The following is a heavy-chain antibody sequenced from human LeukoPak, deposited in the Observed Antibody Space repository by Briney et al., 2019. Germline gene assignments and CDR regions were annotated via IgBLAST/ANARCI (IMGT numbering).Heavy chain of an antibody. CDR3: ARPQRYCSGGNCYSWFDP. CDR2: INIGGTNT. J-gene: IGHJ5*02. CDR1: GFTFSNYV. Sequence: GGSLRLSCAASGFTFSNYVMNWVRQAPGKGLEWLSYINIGGTNTHYADSVKGRFTISRDNAKKSLYLEMNNLRAEDTAVYYCARPQRYCSGGNCYSWFDPWGQGTLVTVSS. D-gene: IGHD2-15*01. V-gene: IGHV3-48*03.